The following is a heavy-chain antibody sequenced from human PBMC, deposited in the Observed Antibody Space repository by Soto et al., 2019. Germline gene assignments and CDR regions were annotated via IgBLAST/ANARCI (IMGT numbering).Heavy chain of an antibody. Sequence: SETLSLTCTVSGGSISSYYWSWIRQPPGKALEWIGYIYHSGSTNYNPSLKSRVTISVDTSKNQLSLNLSSVTAADTAVYYCATKPPYSTLRYYFEYWGQGALGTGSS. J-gene: IGHJ4*02. V-gene: IGHV4-59*03. CDR1: GGSISSYY. CDR2: IYHSGST. CDR3: ATKPPYSTLRYYFEY. D-gene: IGHD2-2*01.